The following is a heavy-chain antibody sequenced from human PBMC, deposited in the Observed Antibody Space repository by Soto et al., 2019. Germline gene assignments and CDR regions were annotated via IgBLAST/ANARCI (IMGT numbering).Heavy chain of an antibody. CDR1: GFTFSSYA. D-gene: IGHD3-10*01. CDR3: ARREYYFDY. CDR2: ISYDGSNK. Sequence: QVQLVESGEGVVRPGRSLRLYCAASGFTFSSYAMHWVRQAPGKGLEWVAVISYDGSNKYYADSVKGRFTISRDNSKNTLYLQMNSLRAEDTAVYYCARREYYFDYWGQGTLVTVSS. J-gene: IGHJ4*02. V-gene: IGHV3-30-3*01.